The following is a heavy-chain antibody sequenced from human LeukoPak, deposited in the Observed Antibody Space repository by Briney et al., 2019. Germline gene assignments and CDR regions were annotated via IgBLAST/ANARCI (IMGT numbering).Heavy chain of an antibody. CDR1: GYSISSGYY. Sequence: SETLSLTCSVSGYSISSGYYWGWIRQPPGKGLEWIGSMYHSGTTYYNPSLKSRVTISVDTSKNQFSLNLSSVTAADTAVYYCARAEVVLAPYFDYWGQGTLVTVSS. J-gene: IGHJ4*02. CDR3: ARAEVVLAPYFDY. V-gene: IGHV4-38-2*02. D-gene: IGHD2-8*01. CDR2: MYHSGTT.